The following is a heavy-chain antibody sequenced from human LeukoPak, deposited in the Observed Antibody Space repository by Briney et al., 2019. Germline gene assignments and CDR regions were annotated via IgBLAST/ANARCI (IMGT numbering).Heavy chain of an antibody. CDR2: IYSGGST. Sequence: GGSLRLSCAASGFTVSSTYMNWVRQAPGKGLEWVSVIYSGGSTYYADSVKGRFTISRDSSKNTLYLQMNSLRAEDTAVYYCARDATGVISSWGQGTLVTVSS. J-gene: IGHJ4*02. D-gene: IGHD3-22*01. CDR1: GFTVSSTY. CDR3: ARDATGVISS. V-gene: IGHV3-66*01.